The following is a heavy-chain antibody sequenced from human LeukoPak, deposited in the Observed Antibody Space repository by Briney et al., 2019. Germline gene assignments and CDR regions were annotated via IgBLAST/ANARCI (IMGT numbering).Heavy chain of an antibody. D-gene: IGHD2-21*02. CDR2: IAPGDSYT. CDR1: GDSFTNYW. Sequence: GESLKISCKGSGDSFTNYWISWVRQMPGKGLEWMGRIAPGDSYTNYSPSLQGHITISADKSISTAYLQLSSLKASDTAMYYCASRVTGDDTFDIWGQGTMVTVSS. V-gene: IGHV5-10-1*01. J-gene: IGHJ3*02. CDR3: ASRVTGDDTFDI.